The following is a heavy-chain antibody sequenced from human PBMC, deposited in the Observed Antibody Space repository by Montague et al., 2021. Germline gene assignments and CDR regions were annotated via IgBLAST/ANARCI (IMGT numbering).Heavy chain of an antibody. CDR2: INHSGSA. CDR3: ARGLFGTVNGQYIGGWYYSDK. D-gene: IGHD6-19*01. J-gene: IGHJ4*02. Sequence: SETLSLTCGLSGGSLSGYYWAWIRQTPGKGLEWIGNINHSGSAKYNPSLKNRVSISVVTSNNQFFLVLTSVTAADTAMYFFARGLFGTVNGQYIGGWYYSDKWGQGTMVTVSS. V-gene: IGHV4-34*01. CDR1: GGSLSGYY.